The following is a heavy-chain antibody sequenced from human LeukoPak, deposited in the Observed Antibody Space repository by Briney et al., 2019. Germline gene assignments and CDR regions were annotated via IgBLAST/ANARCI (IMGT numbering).Heavy chain of an antibody. D-gene: IGHD3-10*01. CDR1: GFTFSIYT. CDR2: ISSMSSYI. Sequence: GGSLRLSCAASGFTFSIYTMNWVRQAPGKGLEWVSSISSMSSYIHYADSVKGRFTISRDNAENSLYLQMNSLRAEDTALYYCAKEGEGFGEFYYYYYMDVWGKGTTVTVSS. V-gene: IGHV3-21*04. CDR3: AKEGEGFGEFYYYYYMDV. J-gene: IGHJ6*03.